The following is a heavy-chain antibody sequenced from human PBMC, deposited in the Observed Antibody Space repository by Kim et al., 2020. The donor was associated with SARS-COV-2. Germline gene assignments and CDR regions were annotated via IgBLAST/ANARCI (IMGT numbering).Heavy chain of an antibody. V-gene: IGHV4-4*02. CDR3: ARVGSESY. Sequence: SRSSTYNQTLKSRVTISVDKSKNQFSLKLSSVTAADTAVYYCARVGSESYWGQGTLVTVSS. J-gene: IGHJ4*02. CDR2: SRSS. D-gene: IGHD3-10*01.